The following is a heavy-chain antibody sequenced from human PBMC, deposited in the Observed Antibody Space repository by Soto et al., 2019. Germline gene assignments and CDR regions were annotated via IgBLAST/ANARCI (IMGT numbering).Heavy chain of an antibody. D-gene: IGHD3-22*01. CDR2: ISSSGSTR. CDR1: GFTFGSYE. Sequence: GGSLRLSCAVTGFTFGSYEMNWVRQSPGKGLEWLSYISSSGSTRNYADSLKGRFTISRDNARNSLYLQMNSLRAEDTAVYYCAVTTYYDNSGYYYFDYWGQGILVTVSS. J-gene: IGHJ4*02. V-gene: IGHV3-48*03. CDR3: AVTTYYDNSGYYYFDY.